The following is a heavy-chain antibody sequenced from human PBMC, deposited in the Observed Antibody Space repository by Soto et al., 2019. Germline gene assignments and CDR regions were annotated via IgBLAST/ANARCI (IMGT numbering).Heavy chain of an antibody. CDR2: ISGSGGST. D-gene: IGHD2-2*01. Sequence: GGSLRLSCAASGFTFSSYAMSWVRQAPGKGLEWVSAISGSGGSTYYADSVKGRFTISRDNSKNTLYLQMNSLRAEDTAVYYCAKDKHCSSTSCPPWFDPWGQGTLVTVSS. CDR3: AKDKHCSSTSCPPWFDP. V-gene: IGHV3-23*01. CDR1: GFTFSSYA. J-gene: IGHJ5*02.